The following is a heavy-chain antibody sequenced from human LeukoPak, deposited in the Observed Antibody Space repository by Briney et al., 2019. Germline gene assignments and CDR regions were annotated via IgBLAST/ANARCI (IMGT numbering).Heavy chain of an antibody. D-gene: IGHD3-10*01. CDR2: IKSKTDGGTT. Sequence: GGSLSLSCAASGFTFSNARMSWVRQAPGKGLEWVGRIKSKTDGGTTDYAAPVKGRFTISRDDSTNTLYLQMNSLKTEDTAVYYCATDLPHYYGSGNYYTWGQGTLVIVSS. V-gene: IGHV3-15*01. CDR3: ATDLPHYYGSGNYYT. CDR1: GFTFSNAR. J-gene: IGHJ5*02.